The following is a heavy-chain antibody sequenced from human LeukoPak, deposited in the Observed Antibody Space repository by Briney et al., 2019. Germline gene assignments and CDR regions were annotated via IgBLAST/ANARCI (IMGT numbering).Heavy chain of an antibody. Sequence: PSETLSLTCAVYGGSFSGYYWSWIRQPPGKGLEWIGEINHSGSTNYNPSLKSRVTISVDTSKNQFSLKLSSVTAADTAVYYCARGTEGVTPNWFDPWGQATLITVSS. J-gene: IGHJ5*02. D-gene: IGHD4-23*01. CDR3: ARGTEGVTPNWFDP. CDR2: INHSGST. V-gene: IGHV4-34*01. CDR1: GGSFSGYY.